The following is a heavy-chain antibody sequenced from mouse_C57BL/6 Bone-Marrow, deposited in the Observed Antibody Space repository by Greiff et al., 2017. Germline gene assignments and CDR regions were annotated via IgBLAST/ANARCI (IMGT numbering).Heavy chain of an antibody. J-gene: IGHJ2*01. CDR2: INPSTGGT. D-gene: IGHD2-4*01. CDR1: GYSFTGYY. Sequence: EVQLQQSGPELVKPGASVKISCKASGYSFTGYYMNWVKQSPEKSLEWIGEINPSTGGTTYNQKFKAKATLTVDKSSSTAYMQLKSLTSEDSAVYYGARDYDYDGGYWGQGTTLTVSS. V-gene: IGHV1-42*01. CDR3: ARDYDYDGGY.